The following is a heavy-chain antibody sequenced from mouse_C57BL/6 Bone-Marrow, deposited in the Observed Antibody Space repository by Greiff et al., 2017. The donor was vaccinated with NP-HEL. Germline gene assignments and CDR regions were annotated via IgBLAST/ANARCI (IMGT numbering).Heavy chain of an antibody. J-gene: IGHJ2*01. CDR3: TPYGYGRFDY. CDR1: GFNIKDYY. D-gene: IGHD2-2*01. CDR2: IDPEDGDT. V-gene: IGHV14-1*01. Sequence: VQLQQSGAELVRPGASVKLSCTASGFNIKDYYMHWVKQRPEQGLEWIGRIDPEDGDTEYAPKFQGKATMTADTSSNTAYLQRSSLTSEDTAVYYCTPYGYGRFDYWGQGTTLTVSS.